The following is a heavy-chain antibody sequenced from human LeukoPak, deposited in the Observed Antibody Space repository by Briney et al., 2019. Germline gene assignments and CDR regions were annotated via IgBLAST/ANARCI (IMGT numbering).Heavy chain of an antibody. CDR3: ARIAVSSGWGYFDY. CDR1: GGSFVSSN. J-gene: IGHJ4*02. Sequence: PSETLSLTCSVSGGSFVSSNYTCMLHPPPERLQGIGYIYYRGSTNYNPSLKSRVTISLDTSKNQSSLKLSSVTAADTAVYYCARIAVSSGWGYFDYWGQGTLVTVSS. CDR2: IYYRGST. V-gene: IGHV4-59*01. D-gene: IGHD6-19*01.